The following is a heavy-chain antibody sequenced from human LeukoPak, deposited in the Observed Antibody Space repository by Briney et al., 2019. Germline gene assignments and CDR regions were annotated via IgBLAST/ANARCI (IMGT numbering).Heavy chain of an antibody. CDR3: AKYCTSTSCYGAFDI. J-gene: IGHJ3*02. CDR1: GFTFSSYA. Sequence: PGGSLRLSCAASGFTFSSYAMSWVRQAPGKGLEWVSAISTSGGSTYYADSVKGRFTTSRDNSKNTLYVQMNSLRAEDTAVYYCAKYCTSTSCYGAFDIWGQGTMVTVSS. CDR2: ISTSGGST. V-gene: IGHV3-23*01. D-gene: IGHD2-2*01.